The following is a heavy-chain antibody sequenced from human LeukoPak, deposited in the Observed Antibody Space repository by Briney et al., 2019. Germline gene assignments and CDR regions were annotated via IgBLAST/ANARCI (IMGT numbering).Heavy chain of an antibody. CDR1: GFTFSPHA. CDR2: ISSDGSDK. Sequence: PGGSLRLSCAASGFTFSPHAMHWVRQAPGKGLKWVAVISSDGSDKYYADSVQGRFTISRDNSKNTLYLQMNSLRAEDTAVYYCAKAHLVDSSGWIGSYYFDYWGQGTLVTVSS. CDR3: AKAHLVDSSGWIGSYYFDY. V-gene: IGHV3-30-3*01. J-gene: IGHJ4*02. D-gene: IGHD6-19*01.